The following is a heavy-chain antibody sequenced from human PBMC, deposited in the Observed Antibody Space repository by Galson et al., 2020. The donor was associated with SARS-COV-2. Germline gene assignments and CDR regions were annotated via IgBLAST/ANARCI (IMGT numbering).Heavy chain of an antibody. CDR1: ALTFNSYA. J-gene: IGHJ4*02. CDR3: AKDHVRVLECLSDY. V-gene: IGHV3-23*01. Sequence: GGSLRLSCAASALTFNSYAMSWVRQAPGKGLEWVSAISGSGGRTSYADSVKGRFTISRDNSTNTLYLQMNSLRAEDTAVYYCAKDHVRVLECLSDYWGQGTLVTVSS. D-gene: IGHD3-3*01. CDR2: ISGSGGRT.